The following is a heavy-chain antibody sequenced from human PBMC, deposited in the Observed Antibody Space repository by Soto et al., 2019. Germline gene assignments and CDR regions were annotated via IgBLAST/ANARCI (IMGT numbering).Heavy chain of an antibody. V-gene: IGHV1-8*01. CDR2: MNPNIGNT. CDR1: GYTFTSYD. D-gene: IGHD3-9*01. CDR3: ARRALGYYDILTGYSRAPYYYYMDV. J-gene: IGHJ6*03. Sequence: ATVKVSCKASGYTFTSYDINWVRQATGQGLEWMGWMNPNIGNTGYAQKFQGRVTMTRNTSISTAYMELSSLRSEDTAVYYCARRALGYYDILTGYSRAPYYYYMDVWGKGTTVTVSS.